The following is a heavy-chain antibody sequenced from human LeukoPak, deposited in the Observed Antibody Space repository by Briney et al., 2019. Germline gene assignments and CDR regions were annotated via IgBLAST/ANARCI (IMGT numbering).Heavy chain of an antibody. D-gene: IGHD1-20*01. CDR1: GGSISSSSYY. V-gene: IGHV4-39*07. CDR3: ARGHRARITGTTDFDY. J-gene: IGHJ4*02. Sequence: SETLSLTCTVSGGSISSSSYYWGWIRQPPGKGLEWIGSIYHSGSTYYNPSLKSRVTISVDTSKNQFSLKLSSVTAADTAVYYCARGHRARITGTTDFDYWGQGTLVTVSS. CDR2: IYHSGST.